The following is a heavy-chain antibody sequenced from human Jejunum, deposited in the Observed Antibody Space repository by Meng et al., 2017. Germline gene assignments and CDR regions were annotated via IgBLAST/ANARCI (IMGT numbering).Heavy chain of an antibody. Sequence: QVQLQEPGPGLVKPSGTLSLTCVVSGGSIRNNNWWSWVRQPPGKGLEWIGEISHTGRINYNPSLKSRVTMSLDKSKNQFSLDLTSVTGADTAVYYCARDLLDPNIAATGWFDPWGQGTLVTVSS. V-gene: IGHV4-4*02. CDR2: ISHTGRI. J-gene: IGHJ5*02. CDR3: ARDLLDPNIAATGWFDP. CDR1: GGSIRNNNW. D-gene: IGHD2/OR15-2a*01.